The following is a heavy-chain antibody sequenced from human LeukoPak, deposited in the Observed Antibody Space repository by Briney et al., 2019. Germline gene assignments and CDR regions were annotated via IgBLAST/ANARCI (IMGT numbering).Heavy chain of an antibody. CDR3: VKGGYSSGWYYFDY. J-gene: IGHJ4*02. Sequence: GGSLRLSCAASGFIFSNYGMHWVRQAPGKGLEWVAVISYDGSNKYYADSVKGRFTISRDNSKNTLYLQMNSLRAEDTAVYYCVKGGYSSGWYYFDYWGQGTLVTVSS. CDR1: GFIFSNYG. D-gene: IGHD6-19*01. V-gene: IGHV3-30*18. CDR2: ISYDGSNK.